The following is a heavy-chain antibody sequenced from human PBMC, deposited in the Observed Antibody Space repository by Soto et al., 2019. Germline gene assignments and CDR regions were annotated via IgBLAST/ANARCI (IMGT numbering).Heavy chain of an antibody. CDR3: ARVWYGGNSFLNY. Sequence: ASVKVSCKASGYTFTGYYMHWVRQAPGQGLEWMGWINPNSGGTNYAQKFQGRVTMTRDTSISTAYMELSRLRSDDTAVYYCARVWYGGNSFLNYWGQGTLVTVSS. CDR1: GYTFTGYY. J-gene: IGHJ4*02. CDR2: INPNSGGT. V-gene: IGHV1-2*02. D-gene: IGHD3-3*02.